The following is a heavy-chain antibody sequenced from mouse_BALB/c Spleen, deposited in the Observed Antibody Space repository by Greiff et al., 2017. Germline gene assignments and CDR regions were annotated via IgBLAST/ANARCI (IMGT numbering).Heavy chain of an antibody. CDR2: IDPENGNT. V-gene: IGHV14-1*02. D-gene: IGHD2-14*01. CDR1: GFTIKDYY. CDR3: ARSRRYDYFDY. Sequence: VQLQQSGAELVRPGALVKLSCKASGFTIKDYYMHWVKQRPEQGLEWIGWIDPENGNTIYDPKFQGKASITADTSSNTAYLQLSSLTSEDTAVYYCARSRRYDYFDYWGQGTTLTVSS. J-gene: IGHJ2*01.